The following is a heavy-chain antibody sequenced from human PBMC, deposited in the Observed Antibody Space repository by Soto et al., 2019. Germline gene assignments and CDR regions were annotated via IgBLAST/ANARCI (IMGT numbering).Heavy chain of an antibody. J-gene: IGHJ6*02. Sequence: PGESLKISCKGSGYSFTSYWISWVRQMPGKGLEWMGRIDPSDSCTNYSPSFQGHVTISAVKSISTAYLQWSSLKASDTAMYYCARHGSSWYLGMDVWGQGTTVTVSS. D-gene: IGHD6-13*01. CDR1: GYSFTSYW. V-gene: IGHV5-10-1*01. CDR2: IDPSDSCT. CDR3: ARHGSSWYLGMDV.